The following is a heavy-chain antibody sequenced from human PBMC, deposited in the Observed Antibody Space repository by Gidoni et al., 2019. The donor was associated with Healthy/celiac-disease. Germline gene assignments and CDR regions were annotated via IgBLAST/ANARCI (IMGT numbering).Heavy chain of an antibody. Sequence: EVQLVESGGGVVQSGGSLRLPCAASGFTFSSYAMHWVRQAPGKGLEYVSGISSNGGSTYYANSVKGRFIISRDNSKNTLYLQMDSLRAEDMAVYYCAREGLGEAFDYWGQGTRVTVSS. CDR1: GFTFSSYA. J-gene: IGHJ4*02. V-gene: IGHV3-64*01. CDR2: ISSNGGST. D-gene: IGHD3-16*01. CDR3: AREGLGEAFDY.